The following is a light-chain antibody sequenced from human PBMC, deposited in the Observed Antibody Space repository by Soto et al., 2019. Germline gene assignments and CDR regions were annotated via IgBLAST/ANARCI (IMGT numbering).Light chain of an antibody. V-gene: IGKV3-11*01. CDR2: DAS. CDR3: QQYNNWPRT. CDR1: QSVSSY. Sequence: EIVLTQSPATLSLSPGERATLSRRASQSVSSYLAWYQQTPGQAPRLLIYDASNRATGIPVRFRGSGSGTEFTLTISSLQSEDFAVYYCQQYNNWPRTVGQGTKGEI. J-gene: IGKJ1*01.